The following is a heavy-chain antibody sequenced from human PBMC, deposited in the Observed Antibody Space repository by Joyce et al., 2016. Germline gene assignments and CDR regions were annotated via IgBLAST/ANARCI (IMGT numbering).Heavy chain of an antibody. J-gene: IGHJ3*01. Sequence: GGGLVHPGGSLSPSCAASGFTFSGNSMSWLRQAPGGGLEWVANIKQDGSAVYYLDSVKGRFTVSRDNARSLVHLQMVSLRVEDTALYYCARGKAFDVWGQGTMVTVSS. CDR1: GFTFSGNS. V-gene: IGHV3-7*01. CDR2: IKQDGSAV. CDR3: ARGKAFDV.